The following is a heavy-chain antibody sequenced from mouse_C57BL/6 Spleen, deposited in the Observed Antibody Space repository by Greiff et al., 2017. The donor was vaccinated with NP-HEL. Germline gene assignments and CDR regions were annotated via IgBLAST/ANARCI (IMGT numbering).Heavy chain of an antibody. CDR3: ASSYSNYGSYFDY. CDR2: IYPGDGDT. D-gene: IGHD2-5*01. J-gene: IGHJ2*01. Sequence: VQLQQSGPELVKPGASVKISCKASGYAFSSSWMNWVKQRPGKGLEWIGRIYPGDGDTNYNGKFKGKATLTADKSSSTAYMQLSSLTSEDSAVYFCASSYSNYGSYFDYWGQGTTLTVSS. CDR1: GYAFSSSW. V-gene: IGHV1-82*01.